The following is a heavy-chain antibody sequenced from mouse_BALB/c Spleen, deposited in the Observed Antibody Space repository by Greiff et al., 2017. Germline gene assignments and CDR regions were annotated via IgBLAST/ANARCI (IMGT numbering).Heavy chain of an antibody. CDR1: GYTFTSYW. J-gene: IGHJ3*01. CDR2: INPSTGYT. D-gene: IGHD4-1*02. V-gene: IGHV1-7*01. Sequence: QVQLQQSGAELAKPGASVKMSCKASGYTFTSYWMHWVKQRPGQGLEWIGYINPSTGYTEYNQKFKDKATLTADKSSSTAYMQLSSLTSVDSAVYYCARTNWDSWFAYWGQGTLVTVSP. CDR3: ARTNWDSWFAY.